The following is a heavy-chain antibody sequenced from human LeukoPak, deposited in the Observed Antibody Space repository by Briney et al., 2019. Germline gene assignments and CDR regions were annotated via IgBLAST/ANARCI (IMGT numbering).Heavy chain of an antibody. CDR3: VRVFYSSGWYVDY. Sequence: TLSLTCAVSGGSISSGGYSWSWIRQPPGKGLEWIGYIYHSGSTYYNPSLKSRVTISVDRSKNQFSLKLSSVTAADTAVYYCVRVFYSSGWYVDYWGQGTLVTASS. D-gene: IGHD6-19*01. CDR1: GGSISSGGYS. CDR2: IYHSGST. J-gene: IGHJ4*02. V-gene: IGHV4-30-2*01.